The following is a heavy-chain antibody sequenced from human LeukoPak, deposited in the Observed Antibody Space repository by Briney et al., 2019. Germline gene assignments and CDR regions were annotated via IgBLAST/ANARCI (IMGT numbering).Heavy chain of an antibody. CDR3: ARGLYYGGAFDI. CDR1: GGSFSGYY. CDR2: INHSGGT. Sequence: SETLSLTCAVYGGSFSGYYWSWIRQPPGKGLEWIGEINHSGGTNYNPSLKSRVTISVDTSKNQFSLKLSSVTAADTAVYYCARGLYYGGAFDIWGQGTMVTVSS. J-gene: IGHJ3*02. V-gene: IGHV4-34*01. D-gene: IGHD4-23*01.